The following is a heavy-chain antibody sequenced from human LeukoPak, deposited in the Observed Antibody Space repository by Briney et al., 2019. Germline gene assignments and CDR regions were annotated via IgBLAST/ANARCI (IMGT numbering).Heavy chain of an antibody. Sequence: GGSLRLSCAASGFTFSSYAMSWVRQAPGKGLEWDSAISGSGGSTYYADSVKGRFTISRDNAKNSLYLQMNSLRAEDTAVYYCAKDLAGGNSLPNWFDPWGQGTLVTVSS. CDR2: ISGSGGST. D-gene: IGHD4-23*01. CDR1: GFTFSSYA. CDR3: AKDLAGGNSLPNWFDP. V-gene: IGHV3-23*01. J-gene: IGHJ5*02.